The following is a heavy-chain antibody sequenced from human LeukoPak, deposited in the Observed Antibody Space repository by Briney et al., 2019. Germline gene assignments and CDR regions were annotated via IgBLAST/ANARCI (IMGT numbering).Heavy chain of an antibody. V-gene: IGHV3-15*01. Sequence: PGGSLRLSCAASGLTLSNAWMRWVRQAAGKGLECVGRIKSKADGATTDYAAPVKGRFTVSRDDSKNTLYLQMNSLKTEDAAVYYCATGISRALLWFGESMDVWGQGTTVTVSS. J-gene: IGHJ6*02. D-gene: IGHD3-10*01. CDR1: GLTLSNAW. CDR2: IKSKADGATT. CDR3: ATGISRALLWFGESMDV.